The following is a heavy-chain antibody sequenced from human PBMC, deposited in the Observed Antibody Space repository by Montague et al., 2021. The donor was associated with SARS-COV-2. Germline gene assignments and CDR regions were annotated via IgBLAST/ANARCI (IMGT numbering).Heavy chain of an antibody. CDR1: GGSVATGEYF. D-gene: IGHD1-26*01. J-gene: IGHJ4*02. CDR2: VYTSGST. Sequence: TLSLTCTVSGGSVATGEYFWHWIRQPAGKGLEWISRVYTSGSTTSTPSLNSRLTISLDTSKNRFSLNLSSVTATDTAVYYCASSSGSSYPVLFDSWGQGTLVTVSS. V-gene: IGHV4-61*02. CDR3: ASSSGSSYPVLFDS.